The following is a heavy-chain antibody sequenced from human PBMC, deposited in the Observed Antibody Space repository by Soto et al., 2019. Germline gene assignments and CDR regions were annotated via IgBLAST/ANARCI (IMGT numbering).Heavy chain of an antibody. CDR2: INPNSGGT. D-gene: IGHD6-13*01. Sequence: GASVKVSCKASGYTFTGYYMHWVRQAPGQGLEWMGWINPNSGGTNYAQKFQGRVTMTRDTSISTAYMELSRLRSDDTAVYYCARDRFRYSSSTYFDYWGQGTLVTVSS. J-gene: IGHJ4*02. CDR1: GYTFTGYY. CDR3: ARDRFRYSSSTYFDY. V-gene: IGHV1-2*02.